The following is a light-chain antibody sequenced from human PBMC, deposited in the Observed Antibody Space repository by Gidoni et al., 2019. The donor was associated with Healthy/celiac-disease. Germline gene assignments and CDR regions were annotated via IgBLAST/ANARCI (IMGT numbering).Light chain of an antibody. J-gene: IGLJ2*01. CDR2: DNN. V-gene: IGLV1-51*01. CDR1: SSNIGNNY. Sequence: QSVLTQPPSVSEAPGQKVTISCSGSSSNIGNNYVSWYQQLPGTAPTLLIYDNNKRPSGIPDRFAGSKSGTSATLGITGLQTGDEADYYCGTWDSSLSAVVFGGGTKLTVL. CDR3: GTWDSSLSAVV.